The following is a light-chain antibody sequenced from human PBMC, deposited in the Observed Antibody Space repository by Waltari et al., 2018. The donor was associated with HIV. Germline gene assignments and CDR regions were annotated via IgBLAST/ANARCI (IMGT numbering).Light chain of an antibody. CDR1: ALPKKY. CDR3: YSTDSSDKHGV. Sequence: SYELTQPPAVSVSPGQTARITCAGDALPKKYAYWYPQTCGQAPVLVVYEHNKRPSGIPERFSGSTSGTVATLTISGAQVEDEADFYCYSTDSSDKHGVFGGGTKLTVL. J-gene: IGLJ2*01. V-gene: IGLV3-10*01. CDR2: EHN.